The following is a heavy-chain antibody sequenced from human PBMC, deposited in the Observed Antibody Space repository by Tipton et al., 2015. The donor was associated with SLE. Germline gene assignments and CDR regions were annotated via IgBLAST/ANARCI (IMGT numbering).Heavy chain of an antibody. Sequence: TLSLTCTVSGGSISSYYWSWIRQPPGKGLEWIGYIYISGSTNYNPSLKSRVTISVDTSKNQFSLKLSSVTAADTAVYYCASLGVAAAGTGAFDIWGQGTMVTVSS. CDR1: GGSISSYY. CDR2: IYISGST. CDR3: ASLGVAAAGTGAFDI. D-gene: IGHD6-13*01. J-gene: IGHJ3*02. V-gene: IGHV4-4*09.